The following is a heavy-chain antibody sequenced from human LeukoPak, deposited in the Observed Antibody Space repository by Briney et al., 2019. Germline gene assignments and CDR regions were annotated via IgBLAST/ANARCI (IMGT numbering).Heavy chain of an antibody. V-gene: IGHV3-74*01. CDR1: GFTFSNYW. CDR3: VRDYQFIQEV. J-gene: IGHJ6*02. D-gene: IGHD2-2*01. CDR2: ISTDGKST. Sequence: GGSLRLSCVASGFTFSNYWMLWVRHAPGKGLMWVSPISTDGKSTRYAESVKGRFTISRDNAKNALCLQMDILRVEDTALYFCVRDYQFIQEVWGQGTTVTVSS.